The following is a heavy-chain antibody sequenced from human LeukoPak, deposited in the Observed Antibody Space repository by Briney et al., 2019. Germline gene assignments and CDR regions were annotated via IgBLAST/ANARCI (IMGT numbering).Heavy chain of an antibody. V-gene: IGHV3-21*01. CDR2: ITSSGSYI. D-gene: IGHD1-26*01. CDR1: AFSFSNYN. J-gene: IGHJ6*03. CDR3: ARDPYSGSYSGYYYYYMDV. Sequence: SGGSLRLSCAASAFSFSNYNMNWVRQAPGKGLEWVSSITSSGSYIYYADSVKGRFTISRDNAKNSLYLQLNSLRAEDTAVYYCARDPYSGSYSGYYYYYMDVWGKGTTVTVSS.